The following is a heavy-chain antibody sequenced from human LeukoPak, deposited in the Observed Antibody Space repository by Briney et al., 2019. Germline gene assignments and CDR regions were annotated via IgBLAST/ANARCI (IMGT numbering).Heavy chain of an antibody. CDR3: AKDHGDYSFDY. J-gene: IGHJ4*02. CDR1: GFTFSSYG. V-gene: IGHV3-23*01. Sequence: PGASLRLSCAASGFTFSSYGMSWVRQAPGKGLEWVSAISGSGAKTFYADSVKGRFTISRDNSKNTLYLQMNGLRAEDTAVYYCAKDHGDYSFDYWGQGTLVTVSS. CDR2: ISGSGAKT. D-gene: IGHD4-17*01.